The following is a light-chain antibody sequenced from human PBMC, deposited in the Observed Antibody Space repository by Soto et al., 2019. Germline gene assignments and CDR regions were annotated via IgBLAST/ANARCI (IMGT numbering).Light chain of an antibody. CDR2: GSF. Sequence: DIVLTQSPGTLSVSPGESATLSCRASQSVDNNVAWYQQKPGQAPRLLIVGSFARATGIPARFSGSGSGSEFTLTISGLQSEDFAVYYCQQYNDRPPITVGHGTRLEIK. V-gene: IGKV3-15*01. CDR3: QQYNDRPPIT. J-gene: IGKJ5*01. CDR1: QSVDNN.